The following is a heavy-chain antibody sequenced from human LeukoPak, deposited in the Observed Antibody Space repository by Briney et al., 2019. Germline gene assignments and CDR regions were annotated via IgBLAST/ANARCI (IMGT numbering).Heavy chain of an antibody. V-gene: IGHV3-23*01. CDR1: GFTSSSYA. J-gene: IGHJ3*02. Sequence: GGSLRLSCAASGFTSSSYAMSWVRQAPGKGLEWVSYISSSSSTIYYADSVKGRFTISRDNSKNTLYLQMNSLRAEDTAVYYCAKDGMSSGSYAFDIWGQGTMVTVSS. CDR2: ISSSSSTI. CDR3: AKDGMSSGSYAFDI. D-gene: IGHD3-22*01.